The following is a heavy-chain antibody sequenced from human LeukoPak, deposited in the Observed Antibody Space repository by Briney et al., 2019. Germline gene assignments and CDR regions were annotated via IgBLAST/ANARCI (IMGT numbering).Heavy chain of an antibody. CDR3: ARDLGGCSGGSCSNWFDP. J-gene: IGHJ5*02. V-gene: IGHV4-59*12. D-gene: IGHD2-15*01. CDR1: GGSISGYY. Sequence: SETLSLTCTVSGGSISGYYWSWIRQPPGKGLEWIGNIYYSGSTNYNPSLMSRVTMSVDTSKHQFSLKLSSVTAADTAVYYCARDLGGCSGGSCSNWFDPWGQGTLVTVSS. CDR2: IYYSGST.